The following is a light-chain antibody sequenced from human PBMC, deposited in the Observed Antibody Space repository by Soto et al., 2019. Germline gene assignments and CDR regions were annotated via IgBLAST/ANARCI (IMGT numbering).Light chain of an antibody. CDR3: QPRSNWPPSLT. CDR2: DAS. V-gene: IGKV3-11*01. Sequence: EIVLTQSPATLSLSPGERATLSCRASQSVSSYLAWYQQKPGQAPRLLSYDASNRATGIPARFSGSGSGTVFAPTISSLEPEDFAVYYCQPRSNWPPSLTFGGGTKVEIK. J-gene: IGKJ4*01. CDR1: QSVSSY.